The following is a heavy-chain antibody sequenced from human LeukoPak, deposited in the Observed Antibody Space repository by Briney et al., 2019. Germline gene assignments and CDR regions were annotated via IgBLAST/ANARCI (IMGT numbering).Heavy chain of an antibody. V-gene: IGHV3-48*03. J-gene: IGHJ4*02. CDR2: VRTSGETT. Sequence: GGSLRLSCVASGFMFSNYDMKWGRQAPGKGLEWISCVRTSGETTYCADSVKGRFSVSRDNAQNSLYLQMNNLRVEDTAVYYCARRGPPDFDYWGQGTLVTVSS. CDR3: ARRGPPDFDY. CDR1: GFMFSNYD.